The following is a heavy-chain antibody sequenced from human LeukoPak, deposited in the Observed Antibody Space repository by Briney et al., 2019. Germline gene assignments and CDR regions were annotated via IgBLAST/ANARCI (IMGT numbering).Heavy chain of an antibody. V-gene: IGHV3-33*01. Sequence: GGSLRLSCAASGFTFSSYGMHWVRQAPGKGLEWVAVIWYDGSNKYYADSVKGRFTISRDNSKNTLYLQMNSLRAEDTAVYYCARNWNYYYYYYMDVWGKGTTVTVSS. CDR1: GFTFSSYG. CDR3: ARNWNYYYYYYMDV. D-gene: IGHD1-1*01. J-gene: IGHJ6*03. CDR2: IWYDGSNK.